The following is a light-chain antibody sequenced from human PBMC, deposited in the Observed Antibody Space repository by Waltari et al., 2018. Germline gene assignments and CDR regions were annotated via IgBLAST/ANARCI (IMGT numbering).Light chain of an antibody. Sequence: EIVLTQSPGTLSLSAGERATLSCRASQSVSSNLAWYQQKVGRAPRLLIYDASNRATDIPARFSGSGSGTDFTLTISSLEPEDFAVYYCQERTNWPRVTFGGGTKMEIK. CDR1: QSVSSN. CDR2: DAS. V-gene: IGKV3-11*01. CDR3: QERTNWPRVT. J-gene: IGKJ4*01.